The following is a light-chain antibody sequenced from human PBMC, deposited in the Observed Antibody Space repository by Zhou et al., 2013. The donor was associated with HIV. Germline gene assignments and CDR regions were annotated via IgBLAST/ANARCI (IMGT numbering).Light chain of an antibody. V-gene: IGKV1-5*03. CDR2: QSS. CDR1: RTIGPW. CDR3: QYYGDSSRT. J-gene: IGKJ4*02. Sequence: DVQLTQSPPTLSASVGDKVTITCRASRTIGPWLAWYQQKPGGAPKLLVYQSSTLESGVSSRFSGRGSGAEFHLSIVSLQPEDFATYYCQYYGDSSRTFGRGTRVEMK.